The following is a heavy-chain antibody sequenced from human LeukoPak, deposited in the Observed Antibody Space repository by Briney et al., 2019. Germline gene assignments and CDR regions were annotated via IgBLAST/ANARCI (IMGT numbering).Heavy chain of an antibody. V-gene: IGHV1-24*01. CDR2: FDPEDGET. CDR1: GYTLTELS. D-gene: IGHD5-18*01. Sequence: ASVKGSCKVSGYTLTELSMHWVRQAPGTGLEWMGGFDPEDGETIYAQKFQGRVTMTEDTSTDTAYMELSSLRSEDTAVYYCAIRGYRGYYFDYWGQGTLVTVSS. CDR3: AIRGYRGYYFDY. J-gene: IGHJ4*02.